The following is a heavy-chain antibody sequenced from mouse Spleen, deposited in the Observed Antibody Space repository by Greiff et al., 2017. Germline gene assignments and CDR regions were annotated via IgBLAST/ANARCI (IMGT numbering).Heavy chain of an antibody. CDR1: GFTFSSYA. Sequence: EVHLVESGGGLVKPGGSLKLSCAASGFTFSSYAMSWVRQTPEKRLEWVATISSGGSYTYYPDSVKGRFTISRDNAKNTLYLQMSSLRSEDTAMYYCARRDYGSSPFDYWGQGTTLTVSS. D-gene: IGHD1-1*01. CDR3: ARRDYGSSPFDY. CDR2: ISSGGSYT. V-gene: IGHV5-9-3*01. J-gene: IGHJ2*01.